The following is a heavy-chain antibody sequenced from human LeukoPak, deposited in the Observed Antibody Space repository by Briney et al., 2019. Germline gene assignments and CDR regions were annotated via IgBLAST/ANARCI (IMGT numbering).Heavy chain of an antibody. V-gene: IGHV3-23*01. CDR2: ISGSGGST. Sequence: GGSLRLSCAASGFTFSSYAMSWVRQAPGKGLEWVSAISGSGGSTYYADSVKGRFTISRDNSKNTLYLRMNSLRAEDTAVYYCAKDLTRYFDWLTQPPCLDYWGQGTLVTVSS. D-gene: IGHD3-9*01. J-gene: IGHJ4*02. CDR3: AKDLTRYFDWLTQPPCLDY. CDR1: GFTFSSYA.